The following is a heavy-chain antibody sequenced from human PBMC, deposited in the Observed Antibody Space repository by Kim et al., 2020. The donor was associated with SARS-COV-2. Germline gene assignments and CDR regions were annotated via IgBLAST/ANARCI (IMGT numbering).Heavy chain of an antibody. CDR1: GFTFSSYG. Sequence: GGSLRLSCAASGFTFSSYGMHWVRQAPGKGLEWVAVISYDGSNKYYADSVKGRFTISRDNSKNTLYLQMNSLRAEDTAVYYCATDAVDCSSTSCYSGWTYYYYGMDSWGQGPTVTVSS. J-gene: IGHJ6*02. CDR2: ISYDGSNK. V-gene: IGHV3-33*05. D-gene: IGHD2-2*01. CDR3: ATDAVDCSSTSCYSGWTYYYYGMDS.